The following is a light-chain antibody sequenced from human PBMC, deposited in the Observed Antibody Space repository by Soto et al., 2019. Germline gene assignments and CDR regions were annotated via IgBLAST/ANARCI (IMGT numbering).Light chain of an antibody. CDR3: QKYNDWHPST. V-gene: IGKV3D-20*02. CDR2: DAS. J-gene: IGKJ4*01. Sequence: EIVLTQSPGTLSLSPGERATLSCRASQSVSSSYLAWYQQKPGQTPRLVIFDASTRATGIPDRFTGRGSGTEFNLTISSLQSEDSAVYICQKYNDWHPSTFGAGNKVDI. CDR1: QSVSSSY.